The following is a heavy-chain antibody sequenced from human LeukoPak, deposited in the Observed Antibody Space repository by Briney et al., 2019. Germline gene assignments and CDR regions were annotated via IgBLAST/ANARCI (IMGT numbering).Heavy chain of an antibody. D-gene: IGHD3-22*01. J-gene: IGHJ1*01. CDR3: ARSDISGPIYFQH. CDR1: GFTFSNYA. V-gene: IGHV3-23*01. Sequence: GGSLRLSCAASGFTFSNYAMSWVRQAPGKGLEWVSVISGSGGSTYYADAVKGRFTISRDNAKNSLYLQMNSLRAEDTAVYYCARSDISGPIYFQHWGQGTLVTVSS. CDR2: ISGSGGST.